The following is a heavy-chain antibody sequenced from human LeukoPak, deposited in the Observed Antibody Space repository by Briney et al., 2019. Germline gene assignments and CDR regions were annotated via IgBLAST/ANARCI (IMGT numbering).Heavy chain of an antibody. Sequence: ASVKVSCKASGYTFTSYDINWVRQATGQGLEWMGWMNPNSGNTGYAQKFQGRVTITRNTSISTAYMELSSLRSEDTAVYYCARSNYYDSSGYYEGNWFDPWGQGTLVTVSS. CDR3: ARSNYYDSSGYYEGNWFDP. J-gene: IGHJ5*02. V-gene: IGHV1-8*03. CDR2: MNPNSGNT. CDR1: GYTFTSYD. D-gene: IGHD3-22*01.